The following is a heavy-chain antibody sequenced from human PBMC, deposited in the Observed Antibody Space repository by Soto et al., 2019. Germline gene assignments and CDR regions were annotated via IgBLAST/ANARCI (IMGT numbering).Heavy chain of an antibody. V-gene: IGHV3-64*01. J-gene: IGHJ4*02. D-gene: IGHD6-19*01. Sequence: EVQLVESGGGLVQPGGSLRLSCAASGFTFSSYAMHWVRQAPGKGLEYVSAISSNGGSTYYANSVKGRFTISRDNSKNTLYLQMGSLRAEDMAVYYCARDRLGSGWYTRTWLGGAWSEFDYWGQGNLVTVSS. CDR1: GFTFSSYA. CDR2: ISSNGGST. CDR3: ARDRLGSGWYTRTWLGGAWSEFDY.